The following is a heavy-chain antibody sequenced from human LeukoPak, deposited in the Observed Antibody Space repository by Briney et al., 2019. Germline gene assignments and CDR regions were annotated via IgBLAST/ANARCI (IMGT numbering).Heavy chain of an antibody. CDR1: GGSISTPGYY. V-gene: IGHV4-39*01. CDR3: ARHALATVTDPSFDY. CDR2: LYHSGST. Sequence: SETLSLTCTVSGGSISTPGYYWGWIRQPPGKGLEWIGSLYHSGSTYYKPSLKSRTTISVDKSKNQCSLKLRSVTAADTAVYYCARHALATVTDPSFDYWGQGTLVTVSS. J-gene: IGHJ4*02. D-gene: IGHD2-21*02.